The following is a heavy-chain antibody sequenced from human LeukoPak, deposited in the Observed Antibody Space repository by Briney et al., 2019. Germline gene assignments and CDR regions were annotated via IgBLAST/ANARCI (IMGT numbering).Heavy chain of an antibody. CDR3: AKDWVDDNSGIEC. D-gene: IGHD6-19*01. CDR2: LSRDGKNI. V-gene: IGHV3-23*01. J-gene: IGHJ4*02. CDR1: GFTFSSFA. Sequence: AGGSLRLSCATSGFTFSSFAMSWVRQAPEKGLEWVSSLSRDGKNIYYADSVRGRFTISRDNSKSTVFLQMNSLRVEDTAFYYCAKDWVDDNSGIECWGQGSLVTVSS.